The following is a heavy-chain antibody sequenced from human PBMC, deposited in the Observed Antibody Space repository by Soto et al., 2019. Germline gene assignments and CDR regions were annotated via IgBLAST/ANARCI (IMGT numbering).Heavy chain of an antibody. CDR1: GGTFSSYA. V-gene: IGHV1-69*01. J-gene: IGHJ4*02. CDR2: IIPIFGTA. Sequence: QVQLVQSGAEVKKPGSSVKVSCKASGGTFSSYAISWVRQAPGQGLEWMGGIIPIFGTANYAQKFQGQVTITADESTSTAYMELSSLRSEDTAVYYCARGGGYCSGGSCFPAFDYWGQGTLVTVSS. D-gene: IGHD2-15*01. CDR3: ARGGGYCSGGSCFPAFDY.